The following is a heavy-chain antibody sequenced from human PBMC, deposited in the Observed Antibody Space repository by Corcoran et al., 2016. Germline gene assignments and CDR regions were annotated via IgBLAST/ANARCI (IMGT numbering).Heavy chain of an antibody. Sequence: EVQLVQSGAEVKKPGESLKISCEASGYRFTNYWIGWVRQMPGRGLEWMGIIYPGDSDTIYSPSFQGQVTIPADKSITTAYLQWSSLKASDTAIYYCARLRGGGLTIFNRSSHFDSWGQGTLVTVSS. CDR2: IYPGDSDT. CDR1: GYRFTNYW. CDR3: ARLRGGGLTIFNRSSHFDS. J-gene: IGHJ4*02. V-gene: IGHV5-51*01. D-gene: IGHD3-3*01.